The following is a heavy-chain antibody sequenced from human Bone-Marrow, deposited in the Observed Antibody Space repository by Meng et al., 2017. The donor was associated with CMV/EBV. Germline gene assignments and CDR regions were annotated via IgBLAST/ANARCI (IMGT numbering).Heavy chain of an antibody. CDR1: GYTFTNYD. D-gene: IGHD6-19*01. Sequence: ASVKVSCKASGYTFTNYDINWVRQATGQGLEWMGWMIPNSGNTGYTQKFQCRVTMTRSTPITTAYMELSSLRSEDTAVYYCARMTSGSSAWYGSMDVWGQGTTVTVSS. CDR2: MIPNSGNT. J-gene: IGHJ6*02. V-gene: IGHV1-8*01. CDR3: ARMTSGSSAWYGSMDV.